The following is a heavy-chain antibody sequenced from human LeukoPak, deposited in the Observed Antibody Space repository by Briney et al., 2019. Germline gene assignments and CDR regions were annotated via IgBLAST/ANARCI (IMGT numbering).Heavy chain of an antibody. Sequence: PGGSLRLSCVVSGFTFSGYWMHWGREAPGTGLVWVSRVNSDGSSIRYADSVKGRFTISRDNAKNTLYLQMNSLRAEDTAVYYCARVNDILTGYYLGGAFDHWGQGTLVTVSS. CDR3: ARVNDILTGYYLGGAFDH. J-gene: IGHJ5*02. CDR2: VNSDGSSI. CDR1: GFTFSGYW. D-gene: IGHD3-9*01. V-gene: IGHV3-74*01.